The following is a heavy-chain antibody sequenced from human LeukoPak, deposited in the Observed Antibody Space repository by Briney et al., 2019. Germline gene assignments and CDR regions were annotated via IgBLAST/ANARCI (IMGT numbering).Heavy chain of an antibody. V-gene: IGHV4-38-2*02. D-gene: IGHD3-9*01. J-gene: IGHJ6*02. Sequence: SETLSLTCTVSGYSISSGYYWGWIRQPPGKGLEWIGSIYHSGSTYYNPSLKSRVTISVDTSKNQFSLKLSSVTAADTAVYYCARASHRSHDTIYGMDVWGQGTTVIVSS. CDR2: IYHSGST. CDR1: GYSISSGYY. CDR3: ARASHRSHDTIYGMDV.